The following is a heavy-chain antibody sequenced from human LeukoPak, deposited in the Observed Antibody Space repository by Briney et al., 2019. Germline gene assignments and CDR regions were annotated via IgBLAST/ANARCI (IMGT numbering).Heavy chain of an antibody. CDR2: INESGGST. Sequence: GGSLRLSCAASGFTFSSSAMNWVRQAPGKGLEWVSTINESGGSTYYADSVKGRFTISRDNPKNTLDLQMNSLRAEDTAVYYCAKEGVGPANDAFDFWGQGTMVAVSS. CDR1: GFTFSSSA. V-gene: IGHV3-23*01. D-gene: IGHD2-15*01. J-gene: IGHJ3*01. CDR3: AKEGVGPANDAFDF.